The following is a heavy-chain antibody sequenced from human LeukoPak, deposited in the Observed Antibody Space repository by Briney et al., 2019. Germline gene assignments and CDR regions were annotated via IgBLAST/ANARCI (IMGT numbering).Heavy chain of an antibody. V-gene: IGHV3-48*03. D-gene: IGHD5-18*01. CDR3: ASLPDTPMEDFDY. Sequence: PGGSLRLSCAASGFTCSSYEMNWVRQAPGKGLEWVSYISSSGSIRYYADSVKGRFTISRDNAKNSLYLQMSSLRAEDTAVYYCASLPDTPMEDFDYWGQGTLVTVSS. J-gene: IGHJ4*02. CDR1: GFTCSSYE. CDR2: ISSSGSIR.